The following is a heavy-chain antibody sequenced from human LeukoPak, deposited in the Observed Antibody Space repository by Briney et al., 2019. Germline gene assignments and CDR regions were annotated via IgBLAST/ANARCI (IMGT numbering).Heavy chain of an antibody. V-gene: IGHV4-30-2*01. Sequence: SQTLSLTCAVSGGSISSGGYSWSWIRQPPGKGLEWIGYIYHSGSTYYNPSLKSRVTISVDRSKNQFSLKLSSVTAADMAVYYCARGGYSGYDDAFDIWGQGTMVTVSS. CDR1: GGSISSGGYS. J-gene: IGHJ3*02. CDR2: IYHSGST. CDR3: ARGGYSGYDDAFDI. D-gene: IGHD5-12*01.